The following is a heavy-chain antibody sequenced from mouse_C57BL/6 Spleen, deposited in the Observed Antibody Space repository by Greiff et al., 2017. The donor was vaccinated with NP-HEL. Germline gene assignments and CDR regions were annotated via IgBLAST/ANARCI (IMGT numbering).Heavy chain of an antibody. Sequence: VQLKQSGAELVRPGSSVKMSCKTSGYTFTSYGINWVKQRPGQGLEWIGYIYIGNGYTEYNEKFKGKATLTSDTSSSTDYMQLRSLTSEDSAIYFWARSRGYYGSSYPYAMDYWGQGTSVTVSS. D-gene: IGHD1-1*01. V-gene: IGHV1-58*01. CDR1: GYTFTSYG. CDR3: ARSRGYYGSSYPYAMDY. J-gene: IGHJ4*01. CDR2: IYIGNGYT.